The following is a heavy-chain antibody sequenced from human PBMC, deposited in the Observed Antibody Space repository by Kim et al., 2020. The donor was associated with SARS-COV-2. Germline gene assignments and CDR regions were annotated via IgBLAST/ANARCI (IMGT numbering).Heavy chain of an antibody. CDR1: GFVFSNSG. CDR3: AKYQGSSWDLVDLLDY. J-gene: IGHJ4*01. Sequence: GGSLRLSCAASGFVFSNSGMHWVRQAPGKGLEWVGIIWYDGSNNYYADSVKGRFTISRDNSKHTVYLQMNSLRDDDTAMYYCAKYQGSSWDLVDLLDYLG. CDR2: IWYDGSNN. D-gene: IGHD6-6*01. V-gene: IGHV3-33*06.